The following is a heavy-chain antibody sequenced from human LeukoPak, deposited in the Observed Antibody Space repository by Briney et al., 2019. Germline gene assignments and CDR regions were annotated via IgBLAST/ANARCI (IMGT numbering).Heavy chain of an antibody. Sequence: PYETLSLTCAVSVYSISSGYHWGWIRLPPGKGLDWIGSISHSGSTYYNPSLKSRVTISVDTSKNQFSLKLSSVTAADTAVYFCARIGRDSSGYYPPKLDAFDIWGQGTMVTVSS. CDR1: VYSISSGYH. D-gene: IGHD3-22*01. CDR3: ARIGRDSSGYYPPKLDAFDI. V-gene: IGHV4-38-2*01. CDR2: ISHSGST. J-gene: IGHJ3*02.